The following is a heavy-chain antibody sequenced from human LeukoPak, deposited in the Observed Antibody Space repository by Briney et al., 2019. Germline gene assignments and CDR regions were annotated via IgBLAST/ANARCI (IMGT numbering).Heavy chain of an antibody. CDR1: GFTFSSYG. CDR3: AGSIAVAGTSS. Sequence: TGGSLRLSCAASGFTFSSYGMHWVRQAPGKGLEWVAVIWYDGSNKYYADSVKGRFTISRDNSKNTLYLQMNSLRAEDTAVYYCAGSIAVAGTSSWGQGTLVTVSS. D-gene: IGHD6-19*01. CDR2: IWYDGSNK. J-gene: IGHJ5*02. V-gene: IGHV3-33*01.